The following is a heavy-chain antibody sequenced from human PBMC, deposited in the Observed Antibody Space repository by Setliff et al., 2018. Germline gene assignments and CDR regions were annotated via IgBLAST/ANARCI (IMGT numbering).Heavy chain of an antibody. CDR1: GYTFTGYY. D-gene: IGHD3-16*01. CDR2: INPSSGAT. J-gene: IGHJ3*02. Sequence: ASVKVSCKASGYTFTGYYMYWVLQAPGQGLEWMGRINPSSGATIYAQKFQGRVTMTSDTSISTAYMELGRLRSDDTAVYFCARDGGGDSDAFDIWGQGTMVTVSS. V-gene: IGHV1-2*06. CDR3: ARDGGGDSDAFDI.